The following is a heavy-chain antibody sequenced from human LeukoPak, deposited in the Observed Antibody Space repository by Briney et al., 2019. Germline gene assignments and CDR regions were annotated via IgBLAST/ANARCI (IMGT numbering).Heavy chain of an antibody. CDR3: EGSGYNGYDLKY. CDR2: INHSGST. V-gene: IGHV4-34*01. CDR1: GGSFSCYY. D-gene: IGHD5-12*01. Sequence: PSETLSLTSAVYGGSFSCYYWSWSRQPPGKGLEWIGEINHSGSTNYNPSLKSRVTISVDTSKNQFSLKLSSVTAADTAVYYCEGSGYNGYDLKYWGQGTLVTVSS. J-gene: IGHJ4*02.